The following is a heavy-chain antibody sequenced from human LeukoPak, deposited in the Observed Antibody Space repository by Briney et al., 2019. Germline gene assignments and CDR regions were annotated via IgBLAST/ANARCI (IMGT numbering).Heavy chain of an antibody. CDR1: GFTVSSNY. D-gene: IGHD1-26*01. J-gene: IGHJ4*02. V-gene: IGHV3-53*01. CDR3: ARDPARYSGTPYFDY. CDR2: IYSGGST. Sequence: GGSLRLSCAASGFTVSSNYMSWVRQAPGKGLEWVSVIYSGGSTYYADSVKGRFTISRDNSKNTLYLQMNSLRAEDTAVYYCARDPARYSGTPYFDYWGQGTLVTVSS.